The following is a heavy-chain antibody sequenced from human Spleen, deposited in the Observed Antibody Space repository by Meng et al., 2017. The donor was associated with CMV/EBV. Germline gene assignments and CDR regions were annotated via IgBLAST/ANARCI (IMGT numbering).Heavy chain of an antibody. CDR1: SFSGYY. J-gene: IGHJ5*02. V-gene: IGHV4-34*01. CDR3: ARRGLRFLEQLSYNWFDP. CDR2: INHPGSP. Sequence: SFSGYYWSWLRQPPGKGLEWIGEINHPGSPSYNPSLKSRITISLDTSKNQFSLKLSSVTAADTAVYYCARRGLRFLEQLSYNWFDPWGQGTLVTVSS. D-gene: IGHD3-3*01.